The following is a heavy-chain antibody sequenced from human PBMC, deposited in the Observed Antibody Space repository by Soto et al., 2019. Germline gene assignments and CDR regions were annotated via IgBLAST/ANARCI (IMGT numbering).Heavy chain of an antibody. CDR1: GFAFRNDG. CDR3: VRAATPYFDC. V-gene: IGHV3-30*14. CDR2: ISSDGRNE. J-gene: IGHJ4*02. Sequence: QVQLVESGGGVVQPGGSLRLTCVASGFAFRNDGMLWVRQIPGKGLEWVTTISSDGRNEHHAESVMGRFTISRDNSRNTMYLQMDSLREEDTAVYYCVRAATPYFDCWGQGTLVTVSS.